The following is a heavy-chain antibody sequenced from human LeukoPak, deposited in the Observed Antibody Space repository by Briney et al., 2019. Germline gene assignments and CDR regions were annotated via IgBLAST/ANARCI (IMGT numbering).Heavy chain of an antibody. Sequence: PGESLKFSCKGSGYSFTSYWIGWVRQMPGKGLEWMGIFYPGDSDTTYSPSFQGQVTISADKSINTAYLQWSSLKASDTAIYYCARLASSGGRCYGVDSWGQGTLVTVSS. D-gene: IGHD2-15*01. CDR2: FYPGDSDT. CDR3: ARLASSGGRCYGVDS. CDR1: GYSFTSYW. V-gene: IGHV5-51*01. J-gene: IGHJ5*01.